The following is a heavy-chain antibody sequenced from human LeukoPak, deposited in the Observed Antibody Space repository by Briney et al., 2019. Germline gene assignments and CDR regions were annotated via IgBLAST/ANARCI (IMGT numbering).Heavy chain of an antibody. Sequence: SVKVSCKASGGTFSSYAISWVRQAPGQGREWMGRIIPIFGTANYAQKFQGRVTITTDESTSTAYMELSSLRSEDTAVYYCARDNYDFWRGFDYWGPGTLVTVSS. V-gene: IGHV1-69*05. D-gene: IGHD3-3*01. CDR1: GGTFSSYA. CDR3: ARDNYDFWRGFDY. CDR2: IIPIFGTA. J-gene: IGHJ4*02.